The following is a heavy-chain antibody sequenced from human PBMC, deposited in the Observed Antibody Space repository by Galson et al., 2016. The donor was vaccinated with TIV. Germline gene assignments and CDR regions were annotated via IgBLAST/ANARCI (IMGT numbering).Heavy chain of an antibody. J-gene: IGHJ5*02. D-gene: IGHD6-13*01. CDR1: GHIFTAYY. Sequence: SVKVSCKASGHIFTAYYLHWVRQAPGQGLEWMGWTNPDSGDTYYAQKFQGRVTMTRDTSIGTAYMELHRRRPDDTAVYYGARISKRGAGYFDPWGQGTLVTVSS. V-gene: IGHV1-2*02. CDR3: ARISKRGAGYFDP. CDR2: TNPDSGDT.